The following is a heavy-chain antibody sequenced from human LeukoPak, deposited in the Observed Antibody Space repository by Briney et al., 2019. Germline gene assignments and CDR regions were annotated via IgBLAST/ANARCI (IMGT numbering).Heavy chain of an antibody. D-gene: IGHD3-3*01. Sequence: SETLSLTCAVYGGSFSGYYWSWIRQPPGKGLEWIGEINHSGSTNYNPSLKSRVTISVDTSRNQFSLKLSSVTAADTAVYYCARDPPYDFWSGYTTARYYFDYWGQGTLVTVSS. V-gene: IGHV4-34*01. J-gene: IGHJ4*02. CDR1: GGSFSGYY. CDR2: INHSGST. CDR3: ARDPPYDFWSGYTTARYYFDY.